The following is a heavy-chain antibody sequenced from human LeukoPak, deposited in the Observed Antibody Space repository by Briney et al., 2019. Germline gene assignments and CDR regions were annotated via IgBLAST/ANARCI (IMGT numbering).Heavy chain of an antibody. D-gene: IGHD6-13*01. CDR2: INPNSGGT. Sequence: GASVKVSCKASGYTFTGYYMHWVRQAPGQGLEWMGWINPNSGGTNYAQEFQGRVTMTRDTSISTAYMELSRLRSDDTAVYYCASGGYWASSWSLQHWGQGTLVTVSS. CDR3: ASGGYWASSWSLQH. V-gene: IGHV1-2*02. J-gene: IGHJ1*01. CDR1: GYTFTGYY.